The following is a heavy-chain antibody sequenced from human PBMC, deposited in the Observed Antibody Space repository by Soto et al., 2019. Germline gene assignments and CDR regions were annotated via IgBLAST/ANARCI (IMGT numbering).Heavy chain of an antibody. J-gene: IGHJ2*01. V-gene: IGHV3-33*01. D-gene: IGHD6-6*01. CDR3: ARPPVPKIYWYFDL. Sequence: PGGSLRLSCAASGFTFSNYGMHWVRQAPGKGLEWVAVVWDDGSKKYYGDSVKGRFTIARDNSKSTLYLQMDSLRDEDTAVYYCARPPVPKIYWYFDLWGRGTLVTVSS. CDR1: GFTFSNYG. CDR2: VWDDGSKK.